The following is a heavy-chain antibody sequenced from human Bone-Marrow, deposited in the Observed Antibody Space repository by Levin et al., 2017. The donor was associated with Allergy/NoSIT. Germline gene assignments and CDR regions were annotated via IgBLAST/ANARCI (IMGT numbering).Heavy chain of an antibody. V-gene: IGHV1-69*13. CDR3: ARGRDYYYYMDV. Sequence: SVKVSCKASGGAVSSNAISWVRQGPGQGLEWMGGIIPMSNTTKIAQKYRGRVTITADASTSTVYVELNNLKSEDTAIYYCARGRDYYYYMDVWGKGTTVTVSS. CDR2: IIPMSNTT. J-gene: IGHJ6*03. CDR1: GGAVSSNA.